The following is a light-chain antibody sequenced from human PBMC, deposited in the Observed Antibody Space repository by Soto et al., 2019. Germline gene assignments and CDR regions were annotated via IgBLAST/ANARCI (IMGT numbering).Light chain of an antibody. Sequence: DIQMTQSPSSLSASVGDRVTITCRASQRISSYLNWYQQKPGKAPKLMIYAASSLQSGVPSRFSGSGSGTDFTLTISSLQPEDCATYYCQQSYSTLHTFGQGTKLEI. CDR3: QQSYSTLHT. CDR1: QRISSY. J-gene: IGKJ2*01. CDR2: AAS. V-gene: IGKV1-39*01.